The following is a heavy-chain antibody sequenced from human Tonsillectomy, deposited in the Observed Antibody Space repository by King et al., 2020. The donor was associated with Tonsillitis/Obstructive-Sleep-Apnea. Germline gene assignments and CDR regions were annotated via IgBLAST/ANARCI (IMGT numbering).Heavy chain of an antibody. J-gene: IGHJ6*03. D-gene: IGHD3-22*01. CDR1: GFTFSDYY. CDR2: ISSSSSYT. V-gene: IGHV3-11*05. CDR3: AKSIRDYCYDSTYYYYMDV. Sequence: VQLVESGGGLVKPGGSLRLSCAASGFTFSDYYMSWIRQAPGKGLEWVSYISSSSSYTNYADSVKGRFTISRDNAKNSLYLQMNSLIAEDTAVYYCAKSIRDYCYDSTYYYYMDVWGKGTTVTVSS.